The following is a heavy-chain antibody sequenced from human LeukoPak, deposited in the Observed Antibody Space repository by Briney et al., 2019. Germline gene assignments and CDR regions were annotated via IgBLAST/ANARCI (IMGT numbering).Heavy chain of an antibody. Sequence: PGGSLRLSCAASGCTFTTYSMNWVRQAPGKGLEWVSYIRSSSTINYADSVKGRFTISRDNAKNSLYLQMNGLRAEDTAVYYCARERYGDYVYDYWGQGTLVTVSS. CDR2: IRSSSTI. D-gene: IGHD4-17*01. V-gene: IGHV3-48*01. CDR3: ARERYGDYVYDY. CDR1: GCTFTTYS. J-gene: IGHJ4*02.